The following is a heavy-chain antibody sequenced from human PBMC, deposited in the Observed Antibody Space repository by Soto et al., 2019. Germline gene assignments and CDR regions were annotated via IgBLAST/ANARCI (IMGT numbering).Heavy chain of an antibody. CDR1: GYTFTSYG. V-gene: IGHV1-18*01. CDR2: ISAHNGNT. J-gene: IGHJ4*02. D-gene: IGHD1-1*01. Sequence: QVHLVQSGAEVKKPGASVKVSCKASGYTFTSYGITWVRQAPGQGLEWMGWISAHNGNTDYAQKLQVRVIVTRDTPTSTAYMELRSLISDDTAVYYCARGRYGDYWGQGALVTVSS. CDR3: ARGRYGDY.